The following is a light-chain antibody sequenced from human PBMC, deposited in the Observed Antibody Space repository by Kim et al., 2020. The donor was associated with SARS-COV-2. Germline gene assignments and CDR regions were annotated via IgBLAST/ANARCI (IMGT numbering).Light chain of an antibody. CDR1: NIGSKS. CDR2: YDS. J-gene: IGLJ1*01. V-gene: IGLV3-21*04. CDR3: QVWDRSSDQRV. Sequence: SYELTQPPSVSVAPGKTARITCGGNNIGSKSVHWYQQKPGQAPVLVIYYDSDRPSGIPERFSGSNSGNTATLTISRVEAGDEADDYCQVWDRSSDQRVFG.